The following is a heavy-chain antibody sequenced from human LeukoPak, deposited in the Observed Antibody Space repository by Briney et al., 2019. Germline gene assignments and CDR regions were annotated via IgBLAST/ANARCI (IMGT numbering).Heavy chain of an antibody. Sequence: SETLSLTCTVSGGSISSGGYYWSWIRQHPGKGLEWIGYIYYSGSTYYNPSLKSRVTISVDTSKSQFSLKLSSVTAADTAVYYCARVWCSSTSCYDHYGMDVWGQGTTVTVSS. CDR1: GGSISSGGYY. V-gene: IGHV4-31*03. D-gene: IGHD2-2*01. CDR3: ARVWCSSTSCYDHYGMDV. CDR2: IYYSGST. J-gene: IGHJ6*02.